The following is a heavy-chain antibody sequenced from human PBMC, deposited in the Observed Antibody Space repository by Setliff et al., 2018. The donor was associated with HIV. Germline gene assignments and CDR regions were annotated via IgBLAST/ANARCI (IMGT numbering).Heavy chain of an antibody. V-gene: IGHV4-39*01. J-gene: IGHJ6*03. D-gene: IGHD6-13*01. CDR1: GGSISNNNYY. CDR2: IYFTGTT. CDR3: ASIAATGSFFIGYMDV. Sequence: SETLSLTCTVSGGSISNNNYYWGWIHQPPGKGLEWIWSIYFTGTTYYNRSLKSRVTISVDTSKNQFSLKLSSVTAADTAIFYCASIAATGSFFIGYMDVWGKGTTVTVSS.